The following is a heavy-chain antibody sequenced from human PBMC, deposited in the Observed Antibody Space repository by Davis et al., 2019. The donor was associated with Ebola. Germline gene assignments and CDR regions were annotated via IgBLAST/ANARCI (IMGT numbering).Heavy chain of an antibody. CDR3: ADHDYGVLFDY. Sequence: GESLKISCAASGFTFSSYWMSWVRQAPGKGLEWVANIKQDGSEEYYVDSVKGRFTISRDNAKNSLYLQMNSLRAEDTAVYYCADHDYGVLFDYWGQGTLVTVSS. D-gene: IGHD4-17*01. J-gene: IGHJ4*02. CDR1: GFTFSSYW. CDR2: IKQDGSEE. V-gene: IGHV3-7*03.